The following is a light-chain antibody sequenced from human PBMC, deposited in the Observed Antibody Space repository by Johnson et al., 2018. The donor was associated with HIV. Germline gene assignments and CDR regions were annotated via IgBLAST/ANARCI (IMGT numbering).Light chain of an antibody. CDR3: GTWDSSLSAGV. J-gene: IGLJ1*01. CDR2: DNN. V-gene: IGLV1-51*01. Sequence: QSVLTQPPSVSAAPGQKVTISCSGSSSNIGNNYVSWYQQLPGTAPKLLIYDNNKRTSGIPDRFSGSKSGTSATLGITGLRTGDEADYYCGTWDSSLSAGVFGTGAKVTVL. CDR1: SSNIGNNY.